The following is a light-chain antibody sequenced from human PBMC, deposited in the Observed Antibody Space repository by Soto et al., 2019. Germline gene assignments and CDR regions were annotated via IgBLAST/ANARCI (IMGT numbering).Light chain of an antibody. Sequence: EIVVTQSPGTLSLSPGERATLSCRASQNVSGNYLAWFQQKPGQAPRLLIYGASRRATGVPDRFSGTGSGTDFTLTISRLEPEDFAFYYCQQYGSTLPWAFGQGTKVEMK. CDR3: QQYGSTLPWA. CDR1: QNVSGNY. CDR2: GAS. J-gene: IGKJ1*01. V-gene: IGKV3-20*01.